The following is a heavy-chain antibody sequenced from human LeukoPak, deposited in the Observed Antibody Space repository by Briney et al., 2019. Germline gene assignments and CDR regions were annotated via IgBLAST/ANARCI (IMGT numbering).Heavy chain of an antibody. Sequence: ASVKVSCKASGYTFTSYGISWVRQAPGQGLEWMGWISAYNGNTNYAQKLQGRVTMTTDTSTSTAYMELRSLRSDDTAVYYCARVLVVTMVRGVIVPYYFGYWGQGTLVTVSS. CDR1: GYTFTSYG. V-gene: IGHV1-18*01. CDR3: ARVLVVTMVRGVIVPYYFGY. D-gene: IGHD3-10*01. CDR2: ISAYNGNT. J-gene: IGHJ4*02.